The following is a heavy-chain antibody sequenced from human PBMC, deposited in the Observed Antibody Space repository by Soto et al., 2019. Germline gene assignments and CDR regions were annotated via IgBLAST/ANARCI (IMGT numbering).Heavy chain of an antibody. CDR2: TSYDGSNK. J-gene: IGHJ4*02. D-gene: IGHD1-26*01. V-gene: IGHV3-30-3*01. Sequence: PGGSLRLSCAASGFTFSSFAMHWVRQAPGKGLEWVAVTSYDGSNKDYADSVKGRFTISRDNSKNTLYLQMNSLRAEDTAVYHCARDIRDSGPYYFDYWGQGTLVTVSS. CDR3: ARDIRDSGPYYFDY. CDR1: GFTFSSFA.